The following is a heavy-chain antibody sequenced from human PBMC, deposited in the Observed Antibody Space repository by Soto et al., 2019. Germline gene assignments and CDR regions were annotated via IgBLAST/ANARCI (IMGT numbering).Heavy chain of an antibody. Sequence: QVQLQESGPGLVKPSETLSLTCTVSGGSISSYYWSWIRQPAGKGLEWIGRIYTSGSTNYNPSLKSRVTMSVDTSKNQCSLKLSSVTAADTAVYYCARDAFNRVVANGGFDYWGQGTLVTVSS. V-gene: IGHV4-4*07. CDR2: IYTSGST. D-gene: IGHD2-15*01. J-gene: IGHJ4*02. CDR1: GGSISSYY. CDR3: ARDAFNRVVANGGFDY.